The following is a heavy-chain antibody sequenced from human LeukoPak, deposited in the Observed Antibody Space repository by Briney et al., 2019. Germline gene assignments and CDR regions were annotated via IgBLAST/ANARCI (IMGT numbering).Heavy chain of an antibody. CDR2: IYTSGST. D-gene: IGHD3-22*01. Sequence: PSETPSLTCTVSGGSISSGSYYWSWIRQPAGKGLEWIGRIYTSGSTNYNSSLKSRVTISVDTSKNQFSLKLSSVTAADTAVYYCARSYDSSGYYFDYWGQGTLVTVSS. J-gene: IGHJ4*02. CDR3: ARSYDSSGYYFDY. CDR1: GGSISSGSYY. V-gene: IGHV4-61*02.